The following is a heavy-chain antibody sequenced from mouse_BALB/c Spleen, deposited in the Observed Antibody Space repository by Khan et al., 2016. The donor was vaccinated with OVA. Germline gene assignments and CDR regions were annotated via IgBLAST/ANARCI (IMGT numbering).Heavy chain of an antibody. V-gene: IGHV2-9*02. J-gene: IGHJ2*01. D-gene: IGHD3-3*01. CDR1: GYSLTRYG. CDR3: ARSKYLARY. Sequence: QVRLQQSGPGLVAPSQSLSITCTVYGYSLTRYGVHWVRQPPGKGLEWLGLIWAGGSTNYNWALMSRLSISIDNSKSLVFLIMNSLQTDDTAVYYCARSKYLARYWGQGTTLTVSS. CDR2: IWAGGST.